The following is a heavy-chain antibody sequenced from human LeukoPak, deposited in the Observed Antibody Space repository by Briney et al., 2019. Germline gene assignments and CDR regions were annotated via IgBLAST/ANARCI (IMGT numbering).Heavy chain of an antibody. CDR1: GGTFSSYA. CDR3: ARGGGYNLDYYYYMDV. Sequence: ASVKVSCKASGGTFSSYAISWVRQAPGQGLEWMGGIIPIFGTANYAQKFQGRVTITADKSTSTAYMELSSLRSEDTAVYYCARGGGYNLDYYYYMDVWGKGTTVTVSS. D-gene: IGHD5-24*01. CDR2: IIPIFGTA. J-gene: IGHJ6*03. V-gene: IGHV1-69*06.